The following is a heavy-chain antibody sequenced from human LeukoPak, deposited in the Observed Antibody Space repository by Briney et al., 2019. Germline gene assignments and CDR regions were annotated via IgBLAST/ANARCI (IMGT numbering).Heavy chain of an antibody. J-gene: IGHJ5*02. CDR1: GYTFTSYY. CDR3: ARDNSVGDNAWWFDP. D-gene: IGHD1-26*01. V-gene: IGHV1-46*01. CDR2: INPTGGST. Sequence: RASVKVSCKASGYTFTSYYMHWVRQAPGQGLEWMGLINPTGGSTGYAQKFQGRVTMTRDMSTRTDYMELSSLRSEDTAIYYCARDNSVGDNAWWFDPWGQGTLVTVSS.